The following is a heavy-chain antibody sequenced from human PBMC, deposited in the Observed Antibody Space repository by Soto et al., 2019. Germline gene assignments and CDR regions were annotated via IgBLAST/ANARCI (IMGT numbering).Heavy chain of an antibody. V-gene: IGHV3-23*01. Sequence: PGGSLRLSCAGSGFTFSTYAMSWVRQAPGKGLEWVSAISGSGGSTYYADSVKGRFTISRDNSKNTLYLQMNSLRADDTAVYYCAKALSFTIFGVVPYYYMDVWGKGTTVTVSS. CDR3: AKALSFTIFGVVPYYYMDV. CDR1: GFTFSTYA. J-gene: IGHJ6*03. CDR2: ISGSGGST. D-gene: IGHD3-3*01.